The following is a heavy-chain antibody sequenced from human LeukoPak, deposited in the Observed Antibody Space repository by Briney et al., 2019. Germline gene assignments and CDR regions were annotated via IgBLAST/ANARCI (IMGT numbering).Heavy chain of an antibody. CDR3: ARAYYESSAYRHAVYFDY. CDR1: GYTFNSSY. D-gene: IGHD3-22*01. Sequence: GASVKVSCKASGYTFNSSYMHWVRQAPGQGLEWMGIINPSDDSTRYAQKFQGRVTMTKDTSTNTVYMHRSSLSSDDTAVYYCARAYYESSAYRHAVYFDYWGQGTLVTVSS. CDR2: INPSDDST. J-gene: IGHJ4*02. V-gene: IGHV1-46*02.